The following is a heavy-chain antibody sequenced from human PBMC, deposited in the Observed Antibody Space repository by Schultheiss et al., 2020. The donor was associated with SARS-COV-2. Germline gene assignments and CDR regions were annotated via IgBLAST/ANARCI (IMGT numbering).Heavy chain of an antibody. D-gene: IGHD2-2*02. V-gene: IGHV3-23*01. CDR2: ISGSGGST. J-gene: IGHJ6*03. CDR3: AKDLRVGCSSTSCYTANMDV. CDR1: GFTFSDYH. Sequence: GGSLRLSCAASGFTFSDYHMNWIRQAPGKGLEWVSAISGSGGSTYYADSVKGRFTISRDNSKNTLYLQMNSLRAEDTAVYYCAKDLRVGCSSTSCYTANMDVWGKGTTVTVSS.